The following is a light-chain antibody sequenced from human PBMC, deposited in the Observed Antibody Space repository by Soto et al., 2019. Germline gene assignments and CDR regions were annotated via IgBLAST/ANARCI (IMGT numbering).Light chain of an antibody. J-gene: IGKJ4*01. CDR2: WAP. CDR3: QQYYGIPHT. Sequence: DIVMTQSPDSLAVSLGERATINCKSSRSLLHNSNDKNYLAWYQQKPGQPPKLLFYWAPTRKSGVPERFSGSGSERDFTLTVTSLRAEDVAVYYCQQYYGIPHTFGGGTQVEIK. CDR1: RSLLHNSNDKNY. V-gene: IGKV4-1*01.